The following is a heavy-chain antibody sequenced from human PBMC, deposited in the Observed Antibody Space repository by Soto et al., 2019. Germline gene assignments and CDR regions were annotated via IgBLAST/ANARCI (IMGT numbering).Heavy chain of an antibody. Sequence: QVQLVESGGGVVQPGRSLRLSCAASGFTFSYHALNWVRQAPGKGLEWVAVISYDGDNKYIAEAVRGRLTISRDNPNNTVSMQMNSLRTEDTAMYFCARGTTTTAFSVMGVWGQGPTVTVSS. CDR1: GFTFSYHA. CDR3: ARGTTTTAFSVMGV. J-gene: IGHJ6*02. D-gene: IGHD1-1*01. CDR2: ISYDGDNK. V-gene: IGHV3-30-3*01.